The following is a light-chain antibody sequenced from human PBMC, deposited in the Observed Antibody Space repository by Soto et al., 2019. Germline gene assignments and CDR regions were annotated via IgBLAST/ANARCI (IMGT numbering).Light chain of an antibody. CDR2: AAS. V-gene: IGKV1-39*01. CDR3: QQSYSTPLA. Sequence: DIQITLSPSSLSASVXDHVTLPCRASQSISSYLNWYQQKPGKAPKLLIYAASSLQSGVPSRFSGSGSGTDFTLTICSLQPEDFATYYCQQSYSTPLAFGGGTKVDIK. J-gene: IGKJ4*01. CDR1: QSISSY.